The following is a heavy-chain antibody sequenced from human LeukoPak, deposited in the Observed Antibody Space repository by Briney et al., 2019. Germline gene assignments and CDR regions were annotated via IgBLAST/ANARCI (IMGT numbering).Heavy chain of an antibody. V-gene: IGHV1-46*01. J-gene: IGHJ5*02. CDR2: INPSGGST. CDR3: ARDVYYYDSSGYFGRIDP. D-gene: IGHD3-22*01. CDR1: GYTFTSYY. Sequence: ASVKVSCKASGYTFTSYYMHWVRQAPGQGLEWMGIINPSGGSTSYAQKFQGRVTMTRDTSTSTVYMELSSLRSEDTAAYYCARDVYYYDSSGYFGRIDPWGQGTLVTVSS.